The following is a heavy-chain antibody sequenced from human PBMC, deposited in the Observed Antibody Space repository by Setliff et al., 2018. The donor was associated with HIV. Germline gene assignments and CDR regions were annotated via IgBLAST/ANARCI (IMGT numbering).Heavy chain of an antibody. CDR3: ARVPVSSYYYYMDV. J-gene: IGHJ6*03. V-gene: IGHV1-18*04. CDR1: GYMFMHYY. CDR2: ITASTVNT. Sequence: ASVKVSCKASGYMFMHYYVHWVRQAPGQGLEWVGSITASTVNTNYTQGRVTMTTDISTSTAYMELRSLRSADTAVYYCARVPVSSYYYYMDVWGKGTTVTVSS. D-gene: IGHD3-10*01.